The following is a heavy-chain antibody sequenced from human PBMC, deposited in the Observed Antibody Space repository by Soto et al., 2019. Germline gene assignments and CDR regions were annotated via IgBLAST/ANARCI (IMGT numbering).Heavy chain of an antibody. D-gene: IGHD4-17*01. Sequence: QLQLQESGPGLVKPSETLSLTCTVSGGSISSSSYYWGWIRQPPGKGLEWIGSIYYSGSTYYNPSLKRRVTISVDTSKNQFSLKLSSVTAADTAVYYCARTYGDYVGYYYYGMDVWGQGTTVTVSS. J-gene: IGHJ6*02. CDR2: IYYSGST. CDR1: GGSISSSSYY. CDR3: ARTYGDYVGYYYYGMDV. V-gene: IGHV4-39*01.